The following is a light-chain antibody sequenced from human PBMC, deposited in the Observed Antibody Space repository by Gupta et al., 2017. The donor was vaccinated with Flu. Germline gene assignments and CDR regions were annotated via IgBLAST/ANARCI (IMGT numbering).Light chain of an antibody. V-gene: IGLV7-43*01. CDR2: SAS. J-gene: IGLJ3*02. CDR1: TGAVTSDFY. CDR3: LLFQGGPRNWV. Sequence: QPVVPQEPSLTVSPGGPVTLTCASSTGAVTSDFYPNWFQQKPGQAPRALIYSASNKHSWTPARFSGSLLGGKAALTLSDVQSEDEAEYHCLLFQGGPRNWVFGGGTKLTVL.